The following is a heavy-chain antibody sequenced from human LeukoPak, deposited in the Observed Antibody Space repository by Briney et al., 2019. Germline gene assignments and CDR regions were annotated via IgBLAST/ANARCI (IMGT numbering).Heavy chain of an antibody. D-gene: IGHD6-13*01. CDR3: AREDGYSSSWYSDY. CDR2: IKPDGSVI. Sequence: GGSLRLSCAASGFTFSNYWMAWVRQAPGRGLEWVASIKPDGSVIYYGDSVKGRFTISRDNAKNSLYLQMNSLRAEDTAVYYCAREDGYSSSWYSDYWGRGTLVTVSS. V-gene: IGHV3-7*05. CDR1: GFTFSNYW. J-gene: IGHJ4*02.